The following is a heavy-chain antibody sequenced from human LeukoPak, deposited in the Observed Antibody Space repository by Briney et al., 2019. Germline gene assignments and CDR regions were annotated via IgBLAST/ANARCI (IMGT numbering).Heavy chain of an antibody. J-gene: IGHJ4*02. Sequence: GGSLRLSCAASGFTFSSYGMHWVRQAPGKGLEWVAFIRYDGSNKYYADSVKGRFTISRDNSKNTLYLQMNSLRAEDTAVYYCAKPGEADGSGSPRPRNYFDYWGQGTLVTVSS. V-gene: IGHV3-30*02. D-gene: IGHD3-10*01. CDR3: AKPGEADGSGSPRPRNYFDY. CDR1: GFTFSSYG. CDR2: IRYDGSNK.